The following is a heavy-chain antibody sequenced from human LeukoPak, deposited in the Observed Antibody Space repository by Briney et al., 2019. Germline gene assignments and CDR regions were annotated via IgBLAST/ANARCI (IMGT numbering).Heavy chain of an antibody. D-gene: IGHD3-16*02. CDR2: IRSKDYGGKT. Sequence: GGSLRLSCAASGFTFSSYEMNWVRQAPGKGLEWISFIRSKDYGGKTAYAASVKGRFTISRDDSKSIAYLQMNSLKSEDTAVYYCTRGRYQLNYWGQGTLVTVSS. V-gene: IGHV3-49*04. J-gene: IGHJ4*02. CDR3: TRGRYQLNY. CDR1: GFTFSSYE.